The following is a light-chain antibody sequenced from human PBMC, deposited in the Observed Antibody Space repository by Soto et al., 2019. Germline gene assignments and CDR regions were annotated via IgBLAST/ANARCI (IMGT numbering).Light chain of an antibody. CDR3: QQSYNIPPWT. Sequence: DVQMTQSPSSLSASVVDRVTITCRASQSIGNFLNWYQQTPGKAPQLLIYAASILESGVPSRFSGSESGTDFTLTISSLQPEDFATYYCQQSYNIPPWTFGQGTKVEIK. V-gene: IGKV1-39*01. J-gene: IGKJ1*01. CDR1: QSIGNF. CDR2: AAS.